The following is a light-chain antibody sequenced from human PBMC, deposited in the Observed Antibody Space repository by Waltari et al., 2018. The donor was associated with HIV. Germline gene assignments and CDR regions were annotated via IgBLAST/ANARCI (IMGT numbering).Light chain of an antibody. V-gene: IGLV2-14*01. CDR1: SSDVGGYNY. J-gene: IGLJ3*02. CDR2: DVS. CDR3: SSYTSSSTWV. Sequence: QSALTQPASASGSPGQSITISCTGTSSDVGGYNYVSWYQQHPGKAPKLMIYDVSNRPSGVANRFSGSKSGNTASLTISGLRAEDEADYYCSSYTSSSTWVFGGGTKLTVL.